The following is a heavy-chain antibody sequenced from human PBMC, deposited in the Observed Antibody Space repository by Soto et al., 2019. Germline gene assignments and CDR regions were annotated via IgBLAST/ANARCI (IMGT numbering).Heavy chain of an antibody. Sequence: SVKVSCKASGATFSSYASSWVRHAPGQGLEWMRGIIPIFGTANYAQKFQGRVTITADESTSTAYMELSSLRSEDTAVYYCARVNQLLIGQNYYGMDVWGQGTTVIVSS. CDR3: ARVNQLLIGQNYYGMDV. J-gene: IGHJ6*02. CDR2: IIPIFGTA. CDR1: GATFSSYA. D-gene: IGHD2-2*01. V-gene: IGHV1-69*13.